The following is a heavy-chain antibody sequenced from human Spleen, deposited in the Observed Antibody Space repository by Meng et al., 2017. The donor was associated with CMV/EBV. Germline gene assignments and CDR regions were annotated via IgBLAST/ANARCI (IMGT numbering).Heavy chain of an antibody. CDR2: IYYTGT. J-gene: IGHJ4*02. D-gene: IGHD3-10*01. Sequence: CTVSGGSIKNPNYYWSWDRQRPGKGLEWLGYIYYTGTYYNPSLTSRIVISLDSSNNRYSLTLRSVTAADTALYYCARMRGSGSEDYWGPGTLVTVSS. V-gene: IGHV4-31*03. CDR3: ARMRGSGSEDY. CDR1: GGSIKNPNYY.